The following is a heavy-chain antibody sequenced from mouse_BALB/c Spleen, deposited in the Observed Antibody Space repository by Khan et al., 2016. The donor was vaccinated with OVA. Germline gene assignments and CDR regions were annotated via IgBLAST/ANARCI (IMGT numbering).Heavy chain of an antibody. V-gene: IGHV5-9-3*01. Sequence: EVELVESGGGLVKPGGSLKLSCAASGFTFSNYAMSWVRQTPEKRLEWVATISSGGSYTNYPDSVQGRFTISRDNAKNTLYLQMSSLRSEDTAIYYYARGLFATVVATAFAYWGQGTLVTVSA. CDR3: ARGLFATVVATAFAY. CDR2: ISSGGSYT. J-gene: IGHJ3*01. CDR1: GFTFSNYA. D-gene: IGHD1-1*01.